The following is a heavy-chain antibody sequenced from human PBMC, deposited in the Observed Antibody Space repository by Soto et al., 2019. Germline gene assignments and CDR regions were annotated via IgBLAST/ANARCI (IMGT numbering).Heavy chain of an antibody. CDR2: IYSGGST. CDR3: ARDKGCYDSSGYCYGMDV. CDR1: GFTVSSHY. Sequence: EVQLVETGGGLIQPGGSLRLSCAASGFTVSSHYMSWVRQAPGKGLEWVSVIYSGGSTYYADSVKGRFTISRDNSKNTLYLQMNSLRAEDTAVYYCARDKGCYDSSGYCYGMDVWGQGTTVTVSS. D-gene: IGHD3-22*01. V-gene: IGHV3-53*02. J-gene: IGHJ6*02.